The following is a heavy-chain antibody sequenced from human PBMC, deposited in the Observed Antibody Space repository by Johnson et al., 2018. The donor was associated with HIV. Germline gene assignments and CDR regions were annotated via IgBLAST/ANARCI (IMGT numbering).Heavy chain of an antibody. CDR1: GFPFSSYA. V-gene: IGHV3-30-3*01. D-gene: IGHD1-14*01. Sequence: VQLVESGGGVVQPGRSLRLSCAASGFPFSSYAMHWVRQAPGKGLEWVAVISYDGSNQYYADSVTGRFTISSDNSKNTLYLQMNSLRAEDTAVYYCARGITARGTFDIWGQGTMVTVSS. J-gene: IGHJ3*02. CDR2: ISYDGSNQ. CDR3: ARGITARGTFDI.